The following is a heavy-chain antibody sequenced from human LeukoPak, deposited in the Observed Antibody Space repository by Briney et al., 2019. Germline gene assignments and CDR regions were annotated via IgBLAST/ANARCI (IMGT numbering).Heavy chain of an antibody. Sequence: SETLSLTCIVSGGSISSYYWSWIRQPPGKGLEWIGYIYYTGSTNYNPSLKSRVTISVDTSKNQLSLRLRSVTAADTAVYYCARQDSGTYLNPLDIWGQGTVVTVSS. CDR2: IYYTGST. CDR3: ARQDSGTYLNPLDI. D-gene: IGHD1-26*01. J-gene: IGHJ3*02. V-gene: IGHV4-59*08. CDR1: GGSISSYY.